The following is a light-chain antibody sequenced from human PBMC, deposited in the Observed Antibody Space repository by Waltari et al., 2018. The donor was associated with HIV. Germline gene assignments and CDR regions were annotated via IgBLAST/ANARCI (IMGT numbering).Light chain of an antibody. Sequence: DIVMTQSPDSLAVSLGERATIHCKSRQSVLYSYNNQNYLTWYQQKPGQPPKLLIYWASARESGVPDRFSGSGSGTDFTLTISSLQAEDVAVYYCQQYYTTPRSYSFGQGTKLEIK. J-gene: IGKJ2*03. CDR3: QQYYTTPRSYS. CDR2: WAS. V-gene: IGKV4-1*01. CDR1: QSVLYSYNNQNY.